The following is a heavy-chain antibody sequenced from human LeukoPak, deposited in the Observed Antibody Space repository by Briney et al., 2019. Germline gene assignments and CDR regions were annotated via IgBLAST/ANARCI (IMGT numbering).Heavy chain of an antibody. J-gene: IGHJ4*02. CDR3: ARVGITFGGVIDPDY. CDR1: GYTFTSYG. D-gene: IGHD3-16*02. Sequence: ASVKVSCKASGYTFTSYGISWVRQAPGHGLEWMGWISAYNGNTNYAQKLQGRVTMTTDTSTSTAYMELRSLRSDDTAVYYCARVGITFGGVIDPDYWGQGTLVTVSS. CDR2: ISAYNGNT. V-gene: IGHV1-18*04.